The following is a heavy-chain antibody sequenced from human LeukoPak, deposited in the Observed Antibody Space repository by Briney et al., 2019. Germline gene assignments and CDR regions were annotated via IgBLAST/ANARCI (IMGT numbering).Heavy chain of an antibody. V-gene: IGHV5-10-1*01. CDR3: ARGSGVVVPAAPLGV. CDR2: IDPSDSYT. J-gene: IGHJ6*02. CDR1: GYSFTSYW. D-gene: IGHD2-2*01. Sequence: GAPLMTSCKGSGYSFTSYWISWLRQMPAKGLEWMGRIDPSDSYTNYSPSFQGHVTISADKSISTAYLQWSRLKASDTAMYYCARGSGVVVPAAPLGVWGQGTTVTVSS.